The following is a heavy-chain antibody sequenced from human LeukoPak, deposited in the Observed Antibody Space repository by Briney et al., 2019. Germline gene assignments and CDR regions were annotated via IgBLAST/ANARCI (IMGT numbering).Heavy chain of an antibody. J-gene: IGHJ4*02. CDR1: GYTFTDYS. V-gene: IGHV1-2*02. Sequence: ASVKVSCKASGYTFTDYSLHWVRQAPGQGLEWMGWINANSGGTNYAQKFQGRVTITADKSTSTAYMELSSLRSEDTAVYYCARDRDSSSWKEFDYWGQGTLVTVSS. CDR3: ARDRDSSSWKEFDY. D-gene: IGHD6-13*01. CDR2: INANSGGT.